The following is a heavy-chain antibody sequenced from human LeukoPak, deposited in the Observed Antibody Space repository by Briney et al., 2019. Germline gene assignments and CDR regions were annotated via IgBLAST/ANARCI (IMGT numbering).Heavy chain of an antibody. D-gene: IGHD3/OR15-3a*01. V-gene: IGHV3-23*01. CDR1: GFTFSTYS. Sequence: PGGSLRLSCAASGFTFSTYSMIWVRQAPGKGLEWVAGISDSGGSTNYADSVKGRFTISRDNPKNTLYLQMNSLRAEDTAVYFCAKRGVVIRVILVGFHKEAYYFESWAREPWSPSPQ. CDR3: AKRGVVIRVILVGFHKEAYYFES. CDR2: ISDSGGST. J-gene: IGHJ4*02.